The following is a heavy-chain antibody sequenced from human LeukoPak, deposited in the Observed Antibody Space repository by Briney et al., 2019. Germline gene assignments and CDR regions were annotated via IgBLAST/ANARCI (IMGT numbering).Heavy chain of an antibody. V-gene: IGHV4-34*01. CDR2: INHSGRT. CDR3: AGRLYYYGSGSQRYYFDY. Sequence: SETLSLTCAVYGGSFSGYYWSWIRQPPGKGLEWIGEINHSGRTNYNPSLKSRVTISVDTSKNQFSLKLSSATAADTAVYYCAGRLYYYGSGSQRYYFDYWGQGTLVTVSS. J-gene: IGHJ4*02. D-gene: IGHD3-10*01. CDR1: GGSFSGYY.